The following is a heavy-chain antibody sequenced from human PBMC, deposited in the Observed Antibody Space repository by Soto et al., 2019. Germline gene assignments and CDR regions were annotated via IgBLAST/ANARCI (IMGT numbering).Heavy chain of an antibody. V-gene: IGHV3-23*01. CDR1: GFTFSSYA. Sequence: DVQLLESGGGLVQPEGSLRLSCAASGFTFSSYAMGWVRQGPGKGLEWVAVVSIGGSTHYADSVRGRFTISRDNSKNTLSLQMNSLTVEDTAVYLCAKRRGAGGHFDYWGQGALVTVSS. J-gene: IGHJ4*02. CDR2: VSIGGST. CDR3: AKRRGAGGHFDY. D-gene: IGHD2-15*01.